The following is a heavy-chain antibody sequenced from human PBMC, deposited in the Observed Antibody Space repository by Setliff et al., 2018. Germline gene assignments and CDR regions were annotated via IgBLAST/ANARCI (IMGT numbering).Heavy chain of an antibody. CDR1: GFTFSAHY. CDR2: IRNKDNSYTT. V-gene: IGHV3-72*01. D-gene: IGHD3-3*01. Sequence: GGSLRLSCAASGFTFSAHYMDWLRQAPGKGLEWVGRIRNKDNSYTTEYAASVKGRFTISRDDSKNSLYLQMNGLKTEDRAVYYCAKDGDYNFWSGYFRAYYYYYYMDVWGKGTTVTVSS. J-gene: IGHJ6*03. CDR3: AKDGDYNFWSGYFRAYYYYYYMDV.